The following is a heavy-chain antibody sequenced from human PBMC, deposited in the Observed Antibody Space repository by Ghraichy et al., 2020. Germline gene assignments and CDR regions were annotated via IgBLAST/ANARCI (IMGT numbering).Heavy chain of an antibody. Sequence: GESLNISCAASGFTVSSNYMSWVRQAPGKGLEWVSVIYSGGSTYYADSVKGRFTISRHNSKNTLYLQMNSLRAEDTAVYYCAREDSGSATIWVDAFDIWGQGTMVTVSS. CDR1: GFTVSSNY. CDR2: IYSGGST. D-gene: IGHD5-24*01. J-gene: IGHJ3*02. CDR3: AREDSGSATIWVDAFDI. V-gene: IGHV3-53*04.